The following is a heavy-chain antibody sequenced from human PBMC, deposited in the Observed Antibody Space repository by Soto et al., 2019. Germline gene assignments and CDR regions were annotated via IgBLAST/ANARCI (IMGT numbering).Heavy chain of an antibody. J-gene: IGHJ4*02. CDR1: GYTFTSYA. CDR2: INAGNGNT. Sequence: QVQLVQSGAEVKKPGASVKVSCKASGYTFTSYAMHWVRQAPGQRLEWMGWINAGNGNTKYSQKFQGRVTITRDTSASTAYMELSSLRSEDTAVYYCARDRDSSGGYVDYWGQGTLVTVSS. D-gene: IGHD6-19*01. V-gene: IGHV1-3*01. CDR3: ARDRDSSGGYVDY.